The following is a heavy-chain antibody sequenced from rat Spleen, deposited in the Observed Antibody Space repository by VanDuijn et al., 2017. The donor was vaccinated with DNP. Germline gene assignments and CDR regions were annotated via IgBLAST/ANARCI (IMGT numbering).Heavy chain of an antibody. Sequence: EVQLVESGGDLVQPGRSLKLSCAASGFTFRNYYMAWVRQAPTKGLEWVASITNSGGSSYYRDSVKGRFTISRDNAKSSLYLQMDSLRSVDTATYYCTTRTGRGYFDYWGQGVMVTVSS. CDR3: TTRTGRGYFDY. D-gene: IGHD5-1*01. CDR1: GFTFRNYY. CDR2: ITNSGGSS. V-gene: IGHV5S23*01. J-gene: IGHJ2*01.